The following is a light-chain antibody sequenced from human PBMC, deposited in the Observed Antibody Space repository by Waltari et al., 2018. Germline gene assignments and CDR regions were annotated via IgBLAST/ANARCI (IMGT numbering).Light chain of an antibody. Sequence: DIQTTQSPSSLSASVGDRVTITCRASQSISSYLNWYQQKPGKAPKLLIYAASSLQSGVPSRFSGSGSGTDFTLTINSLQPEDFATYYCQQSSSTPPFTFGPGTKVDIK. J-gene: IGKJ3*01. V-gene: IGKV1-39*01. CDR3: QQSSSTPPFT. CDR1: QSISSY. CDR2: AAS.